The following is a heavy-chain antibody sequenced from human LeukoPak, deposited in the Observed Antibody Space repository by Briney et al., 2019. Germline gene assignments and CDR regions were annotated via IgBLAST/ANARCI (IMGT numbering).Heavy chain of an antibody. D-gene: IGHD3-22*01. V-gene: IGHV4-4*07. CDR3: ARDGAYYDFDY. CDR1: GGSISSYY. J-gene: IGHJ4*02. CDR2: IYPSGST. Sequence: SETLSLTCTVSGGSISSYYWSWIRQPAAKGLEWIGRIYPSGSTSYNPSLKSRVTMSVDRSKNQFSLRLSSVTAADTAVYYCARDGAYYDFDYWGQGTLVTISS.